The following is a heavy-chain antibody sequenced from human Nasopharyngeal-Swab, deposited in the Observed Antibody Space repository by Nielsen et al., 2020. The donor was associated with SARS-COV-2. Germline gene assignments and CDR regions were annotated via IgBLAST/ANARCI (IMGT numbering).Heavy chain of an antibody. Sequence: SETLSLTCTVSGGSISSGGYYWSWIRQHPGKGLEWIGYIYYSGSTYYNPSLKSRVIISVDTSKNQFSLKLSSVTAADTAVYYCARGSRYRQWGSGSYFYFDYWGQGTLVTVSS. CDR1: GGSISSGGYY. V-gene: IGHV4-31*03. D-gene: IGHD3-10*01. CDR3: ARGSRYRQWGSGSYFYFDY. J-gene: IGHJ4*02. CDR2: IYYSGST.